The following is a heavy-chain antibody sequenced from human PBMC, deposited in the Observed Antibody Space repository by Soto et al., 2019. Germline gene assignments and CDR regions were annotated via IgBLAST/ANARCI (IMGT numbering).Heavy chain of an antibody. V-gene: IGHV3-30*18. D-gene: IGHD6-13*01. J-gene: IGHJ6*02. CDR1: GFTFSSYG. CDR3: AKKSGIAAKMIRGRDYYYYGMDV. CDR2: ISYDGSNK. Sequence: AGSLRLSCAASGFTFSSYGMHWVRQAPGKGLAWVAVISYDGSNKYYADSVKGRFTISRDNSKNTLYLQMNSLRAEDTAVYYCAKKSGIAAKMIRGRDYYYYGMDVWGQGTTVTVSS.